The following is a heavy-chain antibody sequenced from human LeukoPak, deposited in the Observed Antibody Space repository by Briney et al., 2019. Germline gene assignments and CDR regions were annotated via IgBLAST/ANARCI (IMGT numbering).Heavy chain of an antibody. CDR3: ARDLDSYGKDY. V-gene: IGHV1-69*04. Sequence: ASVKVSCKASGGTFSSYAISWVRQAPGQGLEWMGRIIPILGIANYAQKFQGRVTITADKSTSTAYMELSSLRSEDTAVYYCARDLDSYGKDYWGQGTLVTVSS. CDR1: GGTFSSYA. J-gene: IGHJ4*02. CDR2: IIPILGIA. D-gene: IGHD5-18*01.